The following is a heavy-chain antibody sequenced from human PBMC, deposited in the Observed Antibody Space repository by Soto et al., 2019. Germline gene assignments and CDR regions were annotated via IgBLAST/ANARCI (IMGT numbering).Heavy chain of an antibody. D-gene: IGHD1-20*01. CDR3: AKAKNDYNWDNRPPFDY. V-gene: IGHV3-23*01. Sequence: SXGSLILSCEASGFTLRNYDMTLIRQAPGKGLEWVSLISANDVGTYYAESVKTRFTISTDQSRNTVYLQMDRLRADDTAIYYCAKAKNDYNWDNRPPFDYWGQGTLVTVSS. CDR1: GFTLRNYD. CDR2: ISANDVGT. J-gene: IGHJ4*02.